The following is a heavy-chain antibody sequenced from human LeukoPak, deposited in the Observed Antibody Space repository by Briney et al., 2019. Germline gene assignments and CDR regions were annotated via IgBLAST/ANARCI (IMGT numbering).Heavy chain of an antibody. CDR1: GFSFSTYA. J-gene: IGHJ6*03. D-gene: IGHD2-15*01. Sequence: GGSLRLSCAASGFSFSTYAMSWVRQAPGKGLEWVSSIIGTGGTTYYADSVKGRFTISRDNSKNTLSLQMNRLRAEDPAAYYCAKDLGYCSGGRCYHHYYYMDVWGKGTTVTVSS. CDR2: IIGTGGTT. CDR3: AKDLGYCSGGRCYHHYYYMDV. V-gene: IGHV3-23*01.